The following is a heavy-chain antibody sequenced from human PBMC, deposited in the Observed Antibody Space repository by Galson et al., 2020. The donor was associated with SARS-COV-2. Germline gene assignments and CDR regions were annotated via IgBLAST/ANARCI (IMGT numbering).Heavy chain of an antibody. V-gene: IGHV4-30-2*01. D-gene: IGHD4-17*01. J-gene: IGHJ3*02. CDR2: ISHRGCT. CDR3: ARLHYGEYAPEAFDI. CDR1: GTSISSGSYS. Sequence: SETLSPTCAVSGTSISSGSYSWNWIRQPPGKGLEWIWYISHRGCTYYNPSLKSRVTISGDRSKNQFSLRLSSVPAADTAVYYCARLHYGEYAPEAFDIWGPGTRVTVAS.